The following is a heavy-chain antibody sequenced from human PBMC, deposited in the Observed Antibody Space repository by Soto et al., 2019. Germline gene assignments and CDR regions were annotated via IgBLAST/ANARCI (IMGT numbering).Heavy chain of an antibody. J-gene: IGHJ6*02. V-gene: IGHV4-59*01. D-gene: IGHD6-13*01. Sequence: PSETLSLTCTVSGGSISSYYWSWIRQPPGKGLEWIGYIYYSGSTNYNPSLKSRVTISVDTSKNQFSLKLSSVTAADTAVYYCARAHPTSLGSSRPHYYYGMDVWGQGTTVTVSS. CDR2: IYYSGST. CDR1: GGSISSYY. CDR3: ARAHPTSLGSSRPHYYYGMDV.